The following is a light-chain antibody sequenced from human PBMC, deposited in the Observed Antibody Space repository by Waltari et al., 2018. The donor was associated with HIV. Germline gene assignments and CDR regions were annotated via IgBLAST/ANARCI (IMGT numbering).Light chain of an antibody. Sequence: DIQMTQSPSTLSASVGDSVTITCRASQSISNWLAWYQQKPGKAPNLLIYKTSSLESGVPSRFSGNGSGTEFTLTISRLQPDDSATYFCQQHDTVLGTVGQGTKVEIK. J-gene: IGKJ1*01. CDR1: QSISNW. V-gene: IGKV1-5*03. CDR3: QQHDTVLGT. CDR2: KTS.